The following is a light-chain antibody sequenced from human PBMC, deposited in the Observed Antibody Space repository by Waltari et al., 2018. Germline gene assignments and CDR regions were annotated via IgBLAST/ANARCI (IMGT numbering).Light chain of an antibody. V-gene: IGLV2-23*02. CDR1: SSNVGFYNL. Sequence: QSALTQPAFVSGSPGQSITISCTGTSSNVGFYNLVSWYQQHPDKAPKLLVYAVIERPSGVSSRFSGSKSGNTASLTISGLQAEDEADYYCCSYAGRNIWVFGGGTKVTVL. J-gene: IGLJ3*02. CDR2: AVI. CDR3: CSYAGRNIWV.